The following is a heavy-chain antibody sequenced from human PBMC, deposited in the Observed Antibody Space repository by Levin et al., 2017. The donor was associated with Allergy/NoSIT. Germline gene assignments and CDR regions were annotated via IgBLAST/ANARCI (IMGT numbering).Heavy chain of an antibody. CDR2: IYFTGAT. D-gene: IGHD6-13*01. V-gene: IGHV4-39*02. Sequence: SETLSLTCTVSGGSISTGSYYWGWIRQPPGKGLEWIGHIYFTGATYSNPSLKSRITISVDTLKNHFSLEVTSVTAADTAVYYCVRSVNAAGWVWFDPWGQGSLVTVSS. CDR1: GGSISTGSYY. J-gene: IGHJ5*02. CDR3: VRSVNAAGWVWFDP.